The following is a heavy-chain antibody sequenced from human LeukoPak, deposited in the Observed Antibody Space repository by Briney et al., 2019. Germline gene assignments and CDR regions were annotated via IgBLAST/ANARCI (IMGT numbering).Heavy chain of an antibody. CDR3: AKESGSACTNGVCYGWFDP. J-gene: IGHJ5*02. CDR2: IGTAADT. D-gene: IGHD2-8*01. V-gene: IGHV3-13*01. Sequence: GGPLRLSCAASGFTFSSYDMHWVRQVIGEGLQWVSGIGTAADTYYVGSVKGRFTISRENAKNSLYLQMNNLRAEDTALYYCAKESGSACTNGVCYGWFDPWGQGTLVTVSS. CDR1: GFTFSSYD.